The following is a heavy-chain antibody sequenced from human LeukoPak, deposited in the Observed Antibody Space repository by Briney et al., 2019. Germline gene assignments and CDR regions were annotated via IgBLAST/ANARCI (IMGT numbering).Heavy chain of an antibody. CDR2: INPNSGGT. V-gene: IGHV1-2*02. CDR1: GYTFTGYY. D-gene: IGHD5-18*01. Sequence: ASVKVSCKASGYTFTGYYMHWVRQAPGQGLEWMGWINPNSGGTNYAQKFQGRVTMTRDTSISTAYMGLSRLRSDDTAVYYCAREALSLDTAMVLYFDYWGQGTLVTVSP. J-gene: IGHJ4*02. CDR3: AREALSLDTAMVLYFDY.